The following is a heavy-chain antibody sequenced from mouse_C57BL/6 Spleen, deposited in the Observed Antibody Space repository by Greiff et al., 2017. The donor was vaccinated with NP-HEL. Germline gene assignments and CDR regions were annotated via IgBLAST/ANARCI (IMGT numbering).Heavy chain of an antibody. V-gene: IGHV1-26*01. Sequence: VQLQQSGPELVKPGASVKISCKASGYTFTDYYMNWVKQSHGKSLEWIGDINPNNGGTSYNQKFKGKATLTVDKSSSTAYMELRSLTSEDSAVYYCAREGSNYEAMDYWGQGTSVTVSS. J-gene: IGHJ4*01. CDR3: AREGSNYEAMDY. CDR1: GYTFTDYY. D-gene: IGHD2-5*01. CDR2: INPNNGGT.